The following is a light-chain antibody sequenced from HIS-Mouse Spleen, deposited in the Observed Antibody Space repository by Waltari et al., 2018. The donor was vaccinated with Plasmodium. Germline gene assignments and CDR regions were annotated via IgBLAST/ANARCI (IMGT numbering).Light chain of an antibody. Sequence: QSALTQPPSASGSPGQSVTISCTGTSSYVGGYNYVSWYQQHPGTAPKLMRYEVSNRPSVVPDRFSGSKSGNTASLTVSGLQAEDEADYYCSSYAGSNNLVFGGGTKLTVL. V-gene: IGLV2-8*01. CDR1: SSYVGGYNY. J-gene: IGLJ2*01. CDR2: EVS. CDR3: SSYAGSNNLV.